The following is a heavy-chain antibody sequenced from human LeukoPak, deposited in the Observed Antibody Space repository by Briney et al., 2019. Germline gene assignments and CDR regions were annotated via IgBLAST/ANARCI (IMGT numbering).Heavy chain of an antibody. D-gene: IGHD3-22*01. J-gene: IGHJ4*02. CDR1: GFTFSSYS. CDR2: ISSSSSYI. Sequence: PGGSLRLSCAASGFTFSSYSMNWVRQAPGKGLEWVSSISSSSSYIYYADSVKGRFTISRDNAKNSLYLQMNSLRAEDTAVYYCARGLDSSGYYYVDYWGQGTLVTVSS. CDR3: ARGLDSSGYYYVDY. V-gene: IGHV3-21*01.